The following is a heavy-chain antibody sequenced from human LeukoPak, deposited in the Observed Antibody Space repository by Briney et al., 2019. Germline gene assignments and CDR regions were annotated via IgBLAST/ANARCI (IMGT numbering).Heavy chain of an antibody. V-gene: IGHV4-59*08. Sequence: PSETLSLTCTVSGGSISSYYWSWIRQPPGKGLEWIGYIYYSGSTNYDNPSLKSRVTISVDTSKNQFSLRLSSVTAADTAVYYCARRMYYFDSSAYNPDAFDIWGQGTMVTVSS. CDR2: IYYSGST. CDR3: ARRMYYFDSSAYNPDAFDI. J-gene: IGHJ3*02. D-gene: IGHD3-22*01. CDR1: GGSISSYY.